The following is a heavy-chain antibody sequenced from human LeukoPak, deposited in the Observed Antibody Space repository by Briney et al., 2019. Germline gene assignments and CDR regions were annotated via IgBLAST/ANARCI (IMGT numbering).Heavy chain of an antibody. J-gene: IGHJ3*01. V-gene: IGHV1-18*01. D-gene: IGHD6-19*01. Sequence: EASVKVSCKASDDTFSNYGISSVRQPPGQGLEWMGWISTYNGNTHYAQKFQGRVTMTTDTSTNIAYLELRDHRSDDTAVYYCARTQWLEDAFDFWGQGTVVTVSS. CDR1: DDTFSNYG. CDR3: ARTQWLEDAFDF. CDR2: ISTYNGNT.